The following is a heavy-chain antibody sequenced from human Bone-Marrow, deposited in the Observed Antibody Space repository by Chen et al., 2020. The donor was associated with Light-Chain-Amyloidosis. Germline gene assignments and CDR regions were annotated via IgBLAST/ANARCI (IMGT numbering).Heavy chain of an antibody. CDR3: ARGSAATCSGARCYYFDY. Sequence: EVQLLESGGDLVQPGGSLRLSCAASGFTFNNYAMSRVRQAPGKGLGFVSTFSGGLSTTYYADSVKGRFTVSRDNSNNTLYLQMSSLRAEDTAIYYCARGSAATCSGARCYYFDYWGQGTLVTVSS. J-gene: IGHJ4*02. V-gene: IGHV3-23*01. CDR2: FSGGLSTT. CDR1: GFTFNNYA. D-gene: IGHD2-15*01.